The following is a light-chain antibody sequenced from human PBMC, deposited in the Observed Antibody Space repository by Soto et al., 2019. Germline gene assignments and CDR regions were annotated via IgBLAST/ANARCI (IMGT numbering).Light chain of an antibody. V-gene: IGKV1-5*03. J-gene: IGKJ1*01. CDR2: KAS. CDR3: QQRT. Sequence: DTQLTQSPSTLSASIGDRVTITCRASQEISDWLAWYQQRPGKAPKLLIYKASTLQSGVPLRFSGSGSGTEFTLTISSLQPDYFATYYCQQRTFGQGTKVEI. CDR1: QEISDW.